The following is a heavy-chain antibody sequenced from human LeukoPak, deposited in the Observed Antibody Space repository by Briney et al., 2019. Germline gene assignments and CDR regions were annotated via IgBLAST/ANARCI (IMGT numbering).Heavy chain of an antibody. D-gene: IGHD1-26*01. CDR1: GFTFSSYS. J-gene: IGHJ4*02. CDR3: ARVKEATRIVGADFDY. CDR2: ISGSSNCI. V-gene: IGHV3-21*01. Sequence: GGSLRLSCAASGFTFSSYSMNWVRQAPGKGLEWVSSISGSSNCIYYADSVKGRFTISRDNAKNSLYLQMNSLRAEDTAVYYCARVKEATRIVGADFDYWGQGTLVTVSS.